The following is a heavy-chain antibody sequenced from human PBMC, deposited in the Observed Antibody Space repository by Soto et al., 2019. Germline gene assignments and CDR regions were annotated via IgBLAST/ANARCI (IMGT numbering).Heavy chain of an antibody. V-gene: IGHV4-30-4*01. D-gene: IGHD6-13*01. CDR1: GGSISSGDYD. J-gene: IGHJ5*02. CDR2: IFYTGST. CDR3: DRDVGVAAAGKHWFDP. Sequence: PSETLSLTCTVSGGSISSGDYDWGWIRQPPGKGLEWIGYIFYTGSTYYNSSLKSRLTISIDTSKNQFSLKLSSVTAADTAVYYCDRDVGVAAAGKHWFDPWGQGTLVTVSS.